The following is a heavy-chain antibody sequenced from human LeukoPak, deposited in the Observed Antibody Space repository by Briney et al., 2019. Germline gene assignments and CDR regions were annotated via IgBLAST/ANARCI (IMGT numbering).Heavy chain of an antibody. D-gene: IGHD5-12*01. CDR2: IYPGDSDT. CDR1: GYSFTTYW. CDR3: ARPRMDSGYDSSFDY. Sequence: GESLKISCKGSGYSFTTYWIDWVLQMPGKGLEWMGLIYPGDSDTRYSPSFQGQVTISADKSISTAYLQWSSLKASDTAMYYCARPRMDSGYDSSFDYWGQGTLVTVSS. J-gene: IGHJ4*02. V-gene: IGHV5-51*01.